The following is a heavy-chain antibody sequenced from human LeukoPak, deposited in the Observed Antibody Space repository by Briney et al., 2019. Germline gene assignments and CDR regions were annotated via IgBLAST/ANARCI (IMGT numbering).Heavy chain of an antibody. CDR2: INSDARST. J-gene: IGHJ5*02. Sequence: PGGSLRLSCAASGFTFSSYGTHWVRQAPGKGLVWVSRINSDARSTSYADSVKGRFTISRDNAKNTLYLQMNSLRAEDTAVYYCARGADTGYSSDSWGQGTLVTVSS. CDR3: ARGADTGYSSDS. V-gene: IGHV3-74*01. CDR1: GFTFSSYG. D-gene: IGHD6-19*01.